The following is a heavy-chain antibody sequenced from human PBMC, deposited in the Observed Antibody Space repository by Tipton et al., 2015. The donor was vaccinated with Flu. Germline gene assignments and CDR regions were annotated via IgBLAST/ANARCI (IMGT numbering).Heavy chain of an antibody. CDR2: IYYSGST. CDR3: ATVPGSSSASWAFDY. D-gene: IGHD6-6*01. Sequence: TLSLTCTVSGGSISSGDYYWNWIRQPPGKGLEWIGFIYYSGSTYYNPSLKSRVSISVDPSKNQFSLKLNSVTAADTAVYHCATVPGSSSASWAFDYWGQGALVTVSS. J-gene: IGHJ4*02. CDR1: GGSISSGDYY. V-gene: IGHV4-30-4*01.